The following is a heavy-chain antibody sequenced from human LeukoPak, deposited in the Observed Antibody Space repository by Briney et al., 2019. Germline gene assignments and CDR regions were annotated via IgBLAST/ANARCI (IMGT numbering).Heavy chain of an antibody. CDR3: ATLGYCSGGSCYYYGMDV. V-gene: IGHV3-48*03. CDR2: INSSGTNI. Sequence: AGSLCLSCAGSTFTISSNERKWVRQAPGKGLEWVLSINSSGTNISYADYVKVRFTTATDNGKNSLYLQMDSLRAEDTAVYYCATLGYCSGGSCYYYGMDVWGKGTTVTVSS. J-gene: IGHJ6*04. D-gene: IGHD2-15*01. CDR1: TFTISSNE.